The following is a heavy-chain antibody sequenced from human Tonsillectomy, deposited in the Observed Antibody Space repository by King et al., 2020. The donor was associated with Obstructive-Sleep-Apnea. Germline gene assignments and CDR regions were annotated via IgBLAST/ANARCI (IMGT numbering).Heavy chain of an antibody. CDR2: IYDSGST. V-gene: IGHV4-59*08. CDR3: ARVTGYYYPFDY. J-gene: IGHJ4*02. D-gene: IGHD3-22*01. CDR1: GGSISSYY. Sequence: VQLQESGPGLVKPSETLSLICTVSGGSISSYYWSWIRQPPGKGLEWIGYIYDSGSTNYNPSLKSRVTISVDTSKNQIFLKLTSVTAADAAVYYCARVTGYYYPFDYWGQGTLVTVSS.